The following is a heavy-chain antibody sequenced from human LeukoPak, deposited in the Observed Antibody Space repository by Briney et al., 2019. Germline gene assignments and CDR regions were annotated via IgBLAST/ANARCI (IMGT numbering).Heavy chain of an antibody. J-gene: IGHJ4*02. CDR2: IIPIFGTA. D-gene: IGHD3-10*01. CDR1: GGTFSSYA. V-gene: IGHV1-69*01. Sequence: GASVKVSCKASGGTFSSYAISWVRQAPGQGLEWMGGIIPIFGTANYAQKFQGRVTITADESTSTAYMELSSLRSEDTAVYYCAVGTFGGSYFPGFVDYWGQGTLVTVSS. CDR3: AVGTFGGSYFPGFVDY.